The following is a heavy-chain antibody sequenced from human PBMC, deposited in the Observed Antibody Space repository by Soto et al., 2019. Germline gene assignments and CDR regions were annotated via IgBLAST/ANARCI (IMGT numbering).Heavy chain of an antibody. Sequence: VQLLESGGGLVQPGVSLRLSCAASGFTFDSYGMSWVRQAPGKGLEWVSSISGSAGSTYYADSVNGRFTISRDNSNNTLYLQMNSLSAEDTAVYFCAKVLTAGGLDYWGQGTLFTVSS. CDR2: ISGSAGST. CDR1: GFTFDSYG. J-gene: IGHJ4*02. D-gene: IGHD6-13*01. CDR3: AKVLTAGGLDY. V-gene: IGHV3-23*01.